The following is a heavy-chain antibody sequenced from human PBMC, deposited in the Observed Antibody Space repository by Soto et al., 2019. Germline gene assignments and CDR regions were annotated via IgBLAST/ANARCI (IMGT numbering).Heavy chain of an antibody. CDR1: GFTFSSYW. J-gene: IGHJ4*02. V-gene: IGHV3-74*01. CDR3: ASGHAPFDN. CDR2: INSDGSST. Sequence: LSLTCAASGFTFSSYWMHWVRQAPGKGLVWVSRINSDGSSTSYADSVKGRFTISRDNAKNTLYLQMNSLGAEDTAVYYCASGHAPFDNWGQGTLVTVSS. D-gene: IGHD2-2*01.